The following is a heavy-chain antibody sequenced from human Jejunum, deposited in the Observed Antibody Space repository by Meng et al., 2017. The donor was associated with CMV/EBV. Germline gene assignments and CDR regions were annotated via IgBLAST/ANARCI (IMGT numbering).Heavy chain of an antibody. V-gene: IGHV4-31*02. CDR1: DGSISSGNYY. J-gene: IGHJ4*02. D-gene: IGHD6-13*01. Sequence: SDGSISSGNYYWSWIRQHPGKGLEWIGYMSNIGTTYYNPSLEGRPVISIDMSKNQFSLTLSSVTVADTAEYHCARRGPTDSSRYFDYWGLGTLVTVSS. CDR3: ARRGPTDSSRYFDY. CDR2: MSNIGTT.